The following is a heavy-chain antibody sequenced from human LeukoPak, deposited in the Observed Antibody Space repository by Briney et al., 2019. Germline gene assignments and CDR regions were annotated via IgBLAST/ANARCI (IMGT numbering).Heavy chain of an antibody. CDR1: GGSISSYY. J-gene: IGHJ4*02. D-gene: IGHD3-22*01. CDR2: IYYSGST. CDR3: ASTSTPTNYYDSSGFFDY. Sequence: PSETLSLTCTVSGGSISSYYWSWIRQPPGKGLEWIGYIYYSGSTNYNPSLKSRVTISVDTSKNQFSLKLSSVTAADTAVYYCASTSTPTNYYDSSGFFDYWGQGTPVTVSS. V-gene: IGHV4-59*08.